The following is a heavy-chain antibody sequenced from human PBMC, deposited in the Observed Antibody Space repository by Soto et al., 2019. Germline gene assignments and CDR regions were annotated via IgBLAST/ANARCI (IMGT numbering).Heavy chain of an antibody. V-gene: IGHV1-69*13. CDR1: GGTFSSYA. D-gene: IGHD3-16*01. J-gene: IGHJ5*02. CDR2: IIPIFGTA. CDR3: ARVQQAAGFMFNWFDQ. Sequence: SVKVSCKASGGTFSSYAISWVRQAPGQGLEWMGGIIPIFGTANYAQKFQGRVTITADESTSTAYMELSSLRSEDAAVYYCARVQQAAGFMFNWFDQWGQGTLVTVSS.